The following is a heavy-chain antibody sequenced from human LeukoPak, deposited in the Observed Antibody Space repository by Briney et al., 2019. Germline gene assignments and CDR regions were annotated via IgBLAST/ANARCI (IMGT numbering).Heavy chain of an antibody. CDR2: ISASGGTT. D-gene: IGHD6-13*01. J-gene: IGHJ5*02. V-gene: IGHV3-23*01. CDR3: ARDPLGYSST. CDR1: GFTFSNYG. Sequence: GGSLRLSCAASGFTFSNYGMSWVRQAPGKGLEWVSLISASGGTTYYADSVKGRFTISRDDSKNTLFLQMNSLRAEDTAVYYCARDPLGYSSTWGQGTLVTVSS.